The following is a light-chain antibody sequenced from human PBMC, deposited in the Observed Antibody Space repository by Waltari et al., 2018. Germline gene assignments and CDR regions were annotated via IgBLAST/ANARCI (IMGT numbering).Light chain of an antibody. CDR3: QQYNNWPTKT. J-gene: IGKJ1*01. CDR2: GAS. V-gene: IGKV3-15*01. CDR1: QSVSSN. Sequence: EIVMTQSPATMSGSPGERATLSCRASQSVSSNLAWYQQKPGQAPRLLIYGASTSATGIPARFSGSGSRTEFTLTISSMHSEDFAVYYCQQYNNWPTKTFGQGTKVEIK.